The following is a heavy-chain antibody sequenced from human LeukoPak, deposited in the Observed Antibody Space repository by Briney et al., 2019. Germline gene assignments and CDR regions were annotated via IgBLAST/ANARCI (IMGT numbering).Heavy chain of an antibody. D-gene: IGHD3-9*01. V-gene: IGHV3-30*18. CDR1: GFTFSNYG. J-gene: IGHJ4*02. CDR2: ISYDGSNK. Sequence: GGSLRLSCAASGFTFSNYGMHWVRQAPGKGLEWVAIISYDGSNKYYADSVKGRFTISRDNSKSTLYLQVNSLRAEDTAVYYCAKSCLDTYYDTLTGSDYWGQGTLVTVSS. CDR3: AKSCLDTYYDTLTGSDY.